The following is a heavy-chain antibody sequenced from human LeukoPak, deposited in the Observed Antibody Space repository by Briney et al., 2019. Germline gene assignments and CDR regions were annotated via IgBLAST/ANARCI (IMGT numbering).Heavy chain of an antibody. CDR2: ISGSGGSR. Sequence: GGSLRLSCAASGVIFSSYAMSWVRQAPGRGPEWVSVISGSGGSRYYADSVKGRFTISRDNSKNTLYLQMNSLRAEDTAVYYCARDNVLSGYYDSSGSLGYFDYWGQGTLVTVSS. D-gene: IGHD3-22*01. CDR1: GVIFSSYA. V-gene: IGHV3-23*01. J-gene: IGHJ4*02. CDR3: ARDNVLSGYYDSSGSLGYFDY.